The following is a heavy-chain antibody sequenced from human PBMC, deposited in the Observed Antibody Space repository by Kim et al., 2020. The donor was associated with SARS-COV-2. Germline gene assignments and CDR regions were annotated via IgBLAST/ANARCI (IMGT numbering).Heavy chain of an antibody. J-gene: IGHJ6*02. Sequence: GGSLRLSCAASGFTFSNAWMSWVRQAPGKGLEWVGRIKSKTDGGTTDYAAPVKGRFTISRDDSKNTLYLQMNSLKTEDTAVYYCTTEEVSCSGGSCYGHYYGMDVWGQGTTVTVSS. CDR2: IKSKTDGGTT. V-gene: IGHV3-15*01. CDR1: GFTFSNAW. CDR3: TTEEVSCSGGSCYGHYYGMDV. D-gene: IGHD2-15*01.